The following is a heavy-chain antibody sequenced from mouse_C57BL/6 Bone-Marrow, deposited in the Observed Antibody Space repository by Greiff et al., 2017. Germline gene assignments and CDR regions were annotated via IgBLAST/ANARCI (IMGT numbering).Heavy chain of an antibody. J-gene: IGHJ2*01. Sequence: VKLVESGAELARPGASVKLSCKASGYTFTSYGISWVKQRTGQGLEWIGEIYPRSGNTYYNEKFKGKATLTADKSSSTAYMELRSLTSEDSAVYVCAAYYYGSSSPFVWWGQGTTLTVSS. CDR2: IYPRSGNT. CDR3: AAYYYGSSSPFVW. V-gene: IGHV1-81*01. D-gene: IGHD1-1*01. CDR1: GYTFTSYG.